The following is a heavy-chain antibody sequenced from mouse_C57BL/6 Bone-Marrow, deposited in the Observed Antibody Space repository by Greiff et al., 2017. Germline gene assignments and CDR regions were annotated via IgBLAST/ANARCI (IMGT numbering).Heavy chain of an antibody. V-gene: IGHV1-81*01. D-gene: IGHD2-3*01. Sequence: QVQLQQSGAELARPGASVKLSCKASGYTFTSYGISWVKQRTGQGLEWIGEIYPRSGNTYYNEKFKGKAPLTADKSSSTAYMELRSLTSEDSAVYFCARSGGWLLRDFDYWGQGTTLTVSS. CDR3: ARSGGWLLRDFDY. CDR2: IYPRSGNT. J-gene: IGHJ2*01. CDR1: GYTFTSYG.